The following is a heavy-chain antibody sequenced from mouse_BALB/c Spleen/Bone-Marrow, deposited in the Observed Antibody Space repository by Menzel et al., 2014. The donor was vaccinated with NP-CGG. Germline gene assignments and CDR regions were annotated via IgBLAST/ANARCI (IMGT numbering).Heavy chain of an antibody. Sequence: EVKLMESGAELVKPGASVKLSCTVSGFNIRDTYMHWVKQRPEQGLEWNGRIDPANGNTKYDPKFQGKATITADTSSNTAYLQLSSLTSEDTAVYYCASATTATSYAMDYWGQGASVTVSS. D-gene: IGHD1-2*01. J-gene: IGHJ4*01. V-gene: IGHV14-3*02. CDR1: GFNIRDTY. CDR3: ASATTATSYAMDY. CDR2: IDPANGNT.